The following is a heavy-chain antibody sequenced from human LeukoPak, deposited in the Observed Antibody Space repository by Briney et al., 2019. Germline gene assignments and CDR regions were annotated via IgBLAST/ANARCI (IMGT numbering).Heavy chain of an antibody. CDR1: GYTFTGYY. Sequence: ASVKVSCKASGYTFTGYYIHWVRQAPGQGLEWMGWTNPNSGATNYAQKFQGRVTMTRDTSISTAYMELARLTSDDNAVYYCARGLRAAVFDIWGQGTMVTVSS. J-gene: IGHJ3*02. CDR3: ARGLRAAVFDI. CDR2: TNPNSGAT. V-gene: IGHV1-2*02. D-gene: IGHD2-2*01.